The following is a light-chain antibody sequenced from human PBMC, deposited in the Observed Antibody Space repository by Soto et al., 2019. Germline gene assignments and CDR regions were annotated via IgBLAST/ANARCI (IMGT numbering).Light chain of an antibody. J-gene: IGLJ2*01. CDR3: TSYTSSATGV. CDR1: SSDVGGYKY. CDR2: EVS. V-gene: IGLV2-14*01. Sequence: QSVLTQPASVSGSPGQSITISCTGTSSDVGGYKYVSWYQQHPGKTPKLIIYEVSNRPSGVSHRFSGSKSGNTASLTISGLQAEDEADYYCTSYTSSATGVFGGGTKLTVL.